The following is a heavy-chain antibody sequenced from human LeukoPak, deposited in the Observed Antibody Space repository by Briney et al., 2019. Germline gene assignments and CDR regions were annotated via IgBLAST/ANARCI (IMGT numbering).Heavy chain of an antibody. CDR1: RYTFPRYG. V-gene: IGHV1-18*01. CDR3: ARDQGYSSSWYGY. D-gene: IGHD6-13*01. CDR2: ISAYNGNT. Sequence: ASVKVSRKASRYTFPRYGIGWVGQAPGQGREGMGWISAYNGNTNYAQKLQGRVTMTTDTSTSTAYMEPGSLRSADTAVYYCARDQGYSSSWYGYWGQGTLVTVSS. J-gene: IGHJ4*02.